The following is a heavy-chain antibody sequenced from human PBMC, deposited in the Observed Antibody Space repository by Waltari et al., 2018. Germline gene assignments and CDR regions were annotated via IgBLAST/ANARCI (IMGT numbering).Heavy chain of an antibody. CDR3: VKYSGFDYFFDY. Sequence: QFQLVESGGGVVQPGRSLRLSCAASGFIFGNCNMHWVRQTPGQGRQWVAAISHDVSNKDYADSVKSRFTVSRDNSNNTLYLQINSLRADDTGIYFCVKYSGFDYFFDYWGQGTLVTVSS. CDR1: GFIFGNCN. J-gene: IGHJ4*02. V-gene: IGHV3-30*18. CDR2: ISHDVSNK. D-gene: IGHD5-12*01.